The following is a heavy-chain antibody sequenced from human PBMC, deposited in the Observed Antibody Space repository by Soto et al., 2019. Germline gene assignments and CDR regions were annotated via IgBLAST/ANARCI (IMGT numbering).Heavy chain of an antibody. CDR3: ARAILRQIMDV. V-gene: IGHV3-7*03. CDR2: IKQDGSEK. CDR1: GFTFISYW. D-gene: IGHD3-3*02. Sequence: PGGSLRLSCAASGFTFISYWMSWVRQAPGKGLEWVANIKQDGSEKYYVDSVKGRFTISRDNAKNSLYLQMNSLRAEDTAVYYCARAILRQIMDVWGQGTTVPVSS. J-gene: IGHJ6*02.